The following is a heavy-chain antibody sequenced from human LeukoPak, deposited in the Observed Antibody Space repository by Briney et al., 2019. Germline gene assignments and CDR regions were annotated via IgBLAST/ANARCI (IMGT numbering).Heavy chain of an antibody. CDR1: GGSISSYY. V-gene: IGHV4-4*07. J-gene: IGHJ4*02. Sequence: SETLSLTCTVSGGSISSYYWSWIRQPAGKGLEWIGRIYTSGSTNYNPSLKSRVTISVDKSKNQFSLKLSSVTAADTAVYYCARWDSSSSGFDYWGQGTLVTVSS. CDR3: ARWDSSSSGFDY. D-gene: IGHD6-6*01. CDR2: IYTSGST.